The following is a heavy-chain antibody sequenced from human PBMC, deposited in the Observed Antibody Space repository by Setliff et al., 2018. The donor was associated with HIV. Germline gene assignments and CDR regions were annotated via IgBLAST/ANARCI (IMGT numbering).Heavy chain of an antibody. CDR1: GGSISSGSYY. CDR2: IFYSGST. V-gene: IGHV4-31*03. CDR3: ATSPAGEILGSRPFYFDY. J-gene: IGHJ4*02. D-gene: IGHD3-10*01. Sequence: LSLTCSVSGGSISSGSYYWSWIRQHPGKGLEWIGYIFYSGSTTYSPSLKSRVTISEDTSKNQFSLKMRSVTAADTAVYYCATSPAGEILGSRPFYFDYWGQGTLVTVSS.